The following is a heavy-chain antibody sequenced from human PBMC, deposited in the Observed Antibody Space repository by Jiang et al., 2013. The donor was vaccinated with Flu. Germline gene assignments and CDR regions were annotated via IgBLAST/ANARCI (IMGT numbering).Heavy chain of an antibody. CDR3: AREPRVGTIFGVVIRGFDY. D-gene: IGHD3-3*01. V-gene: IGHV1-46*01. CDR1: GYTFTSYY. J-gene: IGHJ4*02. Sequence: GAEVKKPGASVKVSCKASGYTFTSYYMHWVRQAPGQGLEWMGIINPSGGSTSYAQKFQGRVTMTRDTSTSTVYMELSSLRSEDTAVYYCAREPRVGTIFGVVIRGFDYVGPGNPGHRLL. CDR2: INPSGGST.